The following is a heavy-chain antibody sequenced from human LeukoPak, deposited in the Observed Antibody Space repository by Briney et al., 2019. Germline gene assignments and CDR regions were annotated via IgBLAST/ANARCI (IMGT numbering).Heavy chain of an antibody. CDR1: GGSISSYY. D-gene: IGHD2-2*01. Sequence: SETLSLTCTVSGGSISSYYWSWIRQPPGKGLEWIGYIYYSGSTYYNPSLKSRVTISVDTSKNQFSLKLSSVTAADTAVYYCARHYCSSTSCYLGAEYFQHWGQGTPVTVSS. J-gene: IGHJ1*01. V-gene: IGHV4-59*08. CDR2: IYYSGST. CDR3: ARHYCSSTSCYLGAEYFQH.